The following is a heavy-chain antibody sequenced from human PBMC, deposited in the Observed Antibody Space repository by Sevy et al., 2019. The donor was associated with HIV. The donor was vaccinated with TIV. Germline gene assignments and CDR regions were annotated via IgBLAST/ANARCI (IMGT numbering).Heavy chain of an antibody. Sequence: GGSLRLSCAASGFTFSSYSMNWVRQAPGKGLEWASSISSSSSYIYYADSVKGRFTISRDNAKNSLYLQMNSLRAEDTAVYYCASITMVRGAFDYWGQGTLVTVSS. CDR1: GFTFSSYS. CDR2: ISSSSSYI. D-gene: IGHD3-10*01. V-gene: IGHV3-21*01. J-gene: IGHJ4*02. CDR3: ASITMVRGAFDY.